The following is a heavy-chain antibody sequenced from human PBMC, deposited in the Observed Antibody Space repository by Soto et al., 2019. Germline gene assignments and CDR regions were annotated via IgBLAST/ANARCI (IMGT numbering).Heavy chain of an antibody. CDR3: ARDHSNYDPGWFDP. Sequence: GGSLRLSCAASGFTFSSYWMSWVRQAPGKGLEWVANIKQDGSEKYYVDSVKGRFTISRDNAKNSLYLQMNSLRAEDTAVYYCARDHSNYDPGWFDPWGQGTLVTVSS. D-gene: IGHD4-4*01. CDR2: IKQDGSEK. CDR1: GFTFSSYW. V-gene: IGHV3-7*05. J-gene: IGHJ5*02.